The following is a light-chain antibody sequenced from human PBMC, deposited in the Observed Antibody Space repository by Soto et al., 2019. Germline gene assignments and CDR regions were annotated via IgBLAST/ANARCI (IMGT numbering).Light chain of an antibody. CDR1: QSVSSNY. J-gene: IGKJ5*01. CDR2: DAA. V-gene: IGKV3D-20*02. Sequence: EIVLTQSPGTLSLSPGERATLSCRASQSVSSNYLAWFQQKPGRAPRHVIYDAANRATGIPARFSGSGSATDFTLTISSLEPDDVSVYYFQQRADWPITFGQGTRLEI. CDR3: QQRADWPIT.